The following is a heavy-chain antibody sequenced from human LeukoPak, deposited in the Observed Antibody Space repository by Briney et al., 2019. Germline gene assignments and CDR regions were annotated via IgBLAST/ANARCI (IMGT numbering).Heavy chain of an antibody. CDR3: AKTTHEISSGWFFDY. V-gene: IGHV3-23*01. J-gene: IGHJ4*02. CDR1: GFTFSSYG. CDR2: ISGSGGST. D-gene: IGHD6-19*01. Sequence: GGSLRLSCAASGFTFSSYGMSWVRQAPGKGLEWVSAISGSGGSTYYADSVKGRFTISRDNSKNTLYLQMNSLRAEDTAVYYCAKTTHEISSGWFFDYWGQGTLVTVSS.